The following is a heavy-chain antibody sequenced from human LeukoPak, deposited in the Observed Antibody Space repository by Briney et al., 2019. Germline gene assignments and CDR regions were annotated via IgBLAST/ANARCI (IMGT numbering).Heavy chain of an antibody. Sequence: SVKVSCKASGGTFSSYAISWVRQAPGQGLEWMGGIIPIFGTANYAQKFQGRVTITAGKSTSTAYMELSSLRSEDTAVYYCASGLGYCSSTSCYALGYWGQGTLVTVSS. D-gene: IGHD2-2*01. V-gene: IGHV1-69*06. J-gene: IGHJ4*02. CDR1: GGTFSSYA. CDR2: IIPIFGTA. CDR3: ASGLGYCSSTSCYALGY.